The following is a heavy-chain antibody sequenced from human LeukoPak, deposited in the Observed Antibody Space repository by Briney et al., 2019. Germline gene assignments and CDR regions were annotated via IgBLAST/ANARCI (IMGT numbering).Heavy chain of an antibody. Sequence: SETLSLTCRVSGGSISGSDFYWGWIRQPPGKGLEWIGSINYGGATYYKPSLRSRVTMSVDMSKNEFSLELKPVTAADTAMYYCARLGPGGWYKGAYFQHWGQGTLVTV. CDR3: ARLGPGGWYKGAYFQH. J-gene: IGHJ1*01. D-gene: IGHD6-19*01. CDR2: INYGGAT. CDR1: GGSISGSDFY. V-gene: IGHV4-39*01.